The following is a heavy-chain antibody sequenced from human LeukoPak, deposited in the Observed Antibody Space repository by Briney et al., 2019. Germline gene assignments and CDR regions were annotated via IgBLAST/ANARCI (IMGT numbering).Heavy chain of an antibody. CDR1: GGSISSYY. V-gene: IGHV4-4*07. J-gene: IGHJ4*02. CDR2: IYTSGST. D-gene: IGHD5-18*01. CDR3: ARYYGYSYPFDY. Sequence: SETLSLTCTVSGGSISSYYWSWIRQPAGKGREWIVRIYTSGSTNYNPSLKRRVTISVDTSKNQFSLKKSSVTTAATAELYRARYYGYSYPFDYWGQGTLVTVSS.